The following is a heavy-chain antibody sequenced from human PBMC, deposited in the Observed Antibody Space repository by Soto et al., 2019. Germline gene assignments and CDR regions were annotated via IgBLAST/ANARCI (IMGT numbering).Heavy chain of an antibody. Sequence: QGQLVQSGAEVKKPGASVKVSCKASGYTFTNYGFSWVRQAPGQGLEWMGWISGYNGNTNYAERLQGRVTMTTDTSTSTAYMELKILIYDDTAVYYCAREGQLGYWGQGTPVTVSS. D-gene: IGHD6-6*01. J-gene: IGHJ4*02. CDR2: ISGYNGNT. V-gene: IGHV1-18*01. CDR1: GYTFTNYG. CDR3: AREGQLGY.